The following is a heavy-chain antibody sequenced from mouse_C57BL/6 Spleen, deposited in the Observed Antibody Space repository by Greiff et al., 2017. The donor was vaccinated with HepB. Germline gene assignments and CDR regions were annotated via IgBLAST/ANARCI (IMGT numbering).Heavy chain of an antibody. D-gene: IGHD2-1*01. CDR2: INPYNGGT. CDR3: SRDYGKDY. J-gene: IGHJ2*01. CDR1: GYTFTDYY. V-gene: IGHV1-19*01. Sequence: VQLQQSGPVLVKPGASVKMSCKASGYTFTDYYMNWVKQSHGKSLEWIGVINPYNGGTSYNQKFKGKAPLTVDKSSSTAYMELNGLTSEDSAVYYFSRDYGKDYWGQGTTLTVSS.